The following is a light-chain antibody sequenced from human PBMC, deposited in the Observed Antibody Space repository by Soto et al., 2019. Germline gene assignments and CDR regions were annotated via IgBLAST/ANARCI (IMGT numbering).Light chain of an antibody. J-gene: IGKJ5*01. Sequence: DTIMTQSPVILSVSPGERATVSCRASQSLNSNLAWYQQKPGQAPRLLIIGASERVTTIPARFSGSGSGTEFTLSISSLQPDDFATYYCQQYNSYSTFGQGTRLEIK. CDR3: QQYNSYST. V-gene: IGKV3-15*01. CDR1: QSLNSN. CDR2: GAS.